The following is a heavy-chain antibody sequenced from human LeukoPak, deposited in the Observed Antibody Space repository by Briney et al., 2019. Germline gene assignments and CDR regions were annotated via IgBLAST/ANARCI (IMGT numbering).Heavy chain of an antibody. CDR2: IYYSGST. J-gene: IGHJ6*02. Sequence: SETLSFTCTVSGGSISSYYWSWIRKPPGKGLEWIGYIYYSGSTNYNPSLKSRLTISVDTSKNQFSLKLSSVTAADTAVYYCARDSSLYYYYGMDVWGQGTTVTVSS. CDR1: GGSISSYY. CDR3: ARDSSLYYYYGMDV. V-gene: IGHV4-59*01.